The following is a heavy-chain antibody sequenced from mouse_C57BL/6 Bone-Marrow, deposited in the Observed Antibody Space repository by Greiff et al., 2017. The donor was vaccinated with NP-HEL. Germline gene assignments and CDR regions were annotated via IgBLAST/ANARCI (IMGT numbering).Heavy chain of an antibody. CDR3: ARDKLRRNYYAMDY. Sequence: EVQRVESGGGLVKPGGSLKLSCAASGFTFSSYAMSWVRQTPEKRLEWVATISDGGSYTYYPDNVKGRFTISRDNAKNNLYLQMSHLKSEDTAMYYCARDKLRRNYYAMDYWGQGTSVTVSS. V-gene: IGHV5-4*01. CDR2: ISDGGSYT. J-gene: IGHJ4*01. CDR1: GFTFSSYA. D-gene: IGHD2-4*01.